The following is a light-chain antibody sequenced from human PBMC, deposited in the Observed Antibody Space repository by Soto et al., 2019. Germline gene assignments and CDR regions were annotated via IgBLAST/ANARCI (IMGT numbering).Light chain of an antibody. Sequence: ELGFTRSPATQSLSPGERATLSCRASQTIGRNYLAWYQQKPGQAPRLLIFGTSTRATGIPGRFSGSGSGTDFTLSISRLEPEDFAVYYCQQYASSPLLTFGGGTKVDI. V-gene: IGKV3-20*01. CDR1: QTIGRNY. CDR2: GTS. CDR3: QQYASSPLLT. J-gene: IGKJ4*01.